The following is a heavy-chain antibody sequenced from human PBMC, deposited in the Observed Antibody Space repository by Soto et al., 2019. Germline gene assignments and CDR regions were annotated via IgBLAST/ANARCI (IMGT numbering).Heavy chain of an antibody. D-gene: IGHD1-7*01. V-gene: IGHV4-59*01. CDR1: GGTSGDFD. CDR3: ARDKLPSSGGYYYFTDV. CDR2: IYYSGST. J-gene: IGHJ6*03. Sequence: SVAGGTSGDFDWSWILQQKRKGLEWIGYIYYSGSTNYNPSLKSRVTISVDTSKNQFSLKLSSVTAADTAVYYCARDKLPSSGGYYYFTDVWGKGTTGTVSS.